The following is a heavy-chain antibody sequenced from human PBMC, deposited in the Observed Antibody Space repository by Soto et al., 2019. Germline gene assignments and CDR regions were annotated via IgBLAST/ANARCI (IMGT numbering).Heavy chain of an antibody. V-gene: IGHV4-34*01. D-gene: IGHD3-3*01. CDR1: GGSFSGYY. CDR2: INHSGST. CDR3: ARLRITIFGVVIRDFDY. Sequence: SETLSLTCAVYGGSFSGYYWSWIRQPPGKGLEWIGEINHSGSTNYNPSLKSRVTISVDTSKNQFSLKLSSVTAADTAVYYCARLRITIFGVVIRDFDYWGQGTLVTVSS. J-gene: IGHJ4*02.